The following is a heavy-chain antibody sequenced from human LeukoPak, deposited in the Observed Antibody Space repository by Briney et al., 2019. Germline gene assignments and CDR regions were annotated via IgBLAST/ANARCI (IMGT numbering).Heavy chain of an antibody. J-gene: IGHJ3*02. CDR2: IYTSGST. Sequence: PSETLSLTCTFSGGSISSYYWSWIRQPPGKGLEWIGYIYTSGSTNYNPSLNSRVTISVDTSKNQFSLKLSSVTAADTAVYYCARLDSSGYEDAFDIWGQGTMVTVSS. CDR1: GGSISSYY. V-gene: IGHV4-4*09. D-gene: IGHD3-22*01. CDR3: ARLDSSGYEDAFDI.